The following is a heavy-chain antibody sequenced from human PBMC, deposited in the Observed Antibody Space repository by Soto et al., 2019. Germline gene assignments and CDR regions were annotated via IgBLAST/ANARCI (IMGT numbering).Heavy chain of an antibody. D-gene: IGHD3-22*01. CDR1: GFTFSTSV. CDR3: AREEFEDGRGHFDY. Sequence: QVQLVESGGGVVQPGGSLRLSCAASGFTFSTSVMHWVRQAPGKGLEWMAIISYGGVNKYYADAVKGRFTISRDISESTLYLQMNSLRSEDTAVYYCAREEFEDGRGHFDYWGQGPLVSVSS. CDR2: ISYGGVNK. V-gene: IGHV3-30-3*01. J-gene: IGHJ4*02.